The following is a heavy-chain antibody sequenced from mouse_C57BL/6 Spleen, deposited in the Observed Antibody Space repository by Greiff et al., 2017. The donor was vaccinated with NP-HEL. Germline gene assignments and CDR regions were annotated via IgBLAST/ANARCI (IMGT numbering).Heavy chain of an antibody. CDR2: INPNNGGT. Sequence: VQLQQSGPELVKPGASVKISCKASGYTFTDYYMNWVKQSHGKSLEWIGDINPNNGGTSYNQKFKGKATLTVDKSSSTAYMELRSLTSEDSAVYYCARLGNWDVRFAYWGQGTLVTVSA. CDR1: GYTFTDYY. J-gene: IGHJ3*01. CDR3: ARLGNWDVRFAY. V-gene: IGHV1-26*01. D-gene: IGHD4-1*01.